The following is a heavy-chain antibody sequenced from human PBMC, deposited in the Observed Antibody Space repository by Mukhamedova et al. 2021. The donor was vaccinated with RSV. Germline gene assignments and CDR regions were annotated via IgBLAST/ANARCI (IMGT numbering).Heavy chain of an antibody. Sequence: SGSTNYHPSLESRVTISGDTSKNQLSLKLNSVTAADTAVYFCARGRNSYDSSGYYKALDSWGQGTLVTVSS. D-gene: IGHD3-22*01. CDR2: SGST. CDR3: ARGRNSYDSSGYYKALDS. J-gene: IGHJ4*02. V-gene: IGHV4-4*07.